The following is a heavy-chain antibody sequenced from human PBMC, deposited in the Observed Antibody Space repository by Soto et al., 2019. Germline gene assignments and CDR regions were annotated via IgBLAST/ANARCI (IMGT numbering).Heavy chain of an antibody. J-gene: IGHJ4*02. Sequence: XGSLRLSCAASGFTFSSNYMTWVRQAPGKGLEWVSVIYSGGSTYYADSVKGRFTISRDNSKNTLYLQMNSLRAEDTALYYCARDSRNRNFFDYWGQGTLVTVSS. D-gene: IGHD2-2*01. V-gene: IGHV3-53*01. CDR2: IYSGGST. CDR3: ARDSRNRNFFDY. CDR1: GFTFSSNY.